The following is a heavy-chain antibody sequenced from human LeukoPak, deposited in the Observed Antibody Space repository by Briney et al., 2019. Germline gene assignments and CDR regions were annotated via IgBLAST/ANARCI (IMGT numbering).Heavy chain of an antibody. CDR2: MNPNRGHT. CDR1: GYTFTSYD. D-gene: IGHD2-2*01. CDR3: MRAPRFLYCSGNSCYLYYYYYYLDV. Sequence: ASVKVSCKASGYTFTSYDINWVRQATGHGLEWMGWMNPNRGHTGYAQKFQGRVTITRNHSIRTAYMALSSLRSEDTAVYYCMRAPRFLYCSGNSCYLYYYYYYLDVLGTGTTVTGSS. J-gene: IGHJ6*03. V-gene: IGHV1-8*03.